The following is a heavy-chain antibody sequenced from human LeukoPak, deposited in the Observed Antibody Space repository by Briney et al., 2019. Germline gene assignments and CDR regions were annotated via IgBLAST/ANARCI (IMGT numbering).Heavy chain of an antibody. CDR1: GFTFSSYA. Sequence: GGSLRLSCAASGFTFSSYAMSWVRQAPGRGLEWVSAISGSGDSTYYADSVKGRFTISRDNSKNTLYLQMNSLRAEDTAVYYCAKELSGSYLGRRGVFDIWGQGTMVTVSS. J-gene: IGHJ3*02. D-gene: IGHD1-26*01. CDR3: AKELSGSYLGRRGVFDI. CDR2: ISGSGDST. V-gene: IGHV3-23*01.